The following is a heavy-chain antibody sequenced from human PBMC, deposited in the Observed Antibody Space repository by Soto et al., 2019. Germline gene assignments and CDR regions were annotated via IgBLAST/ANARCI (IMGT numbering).Heavy chain of an antibody. D-gene: IGHD4-17*01. CDR3: AKEETVLVNYYYYYGMDV. Sequence: EVQLLESGGGLVQPGGSRRLSCAASGFTVSSYAMSWVRQAPGMGLVWVSVISGSGYATSYADSVKGRFTVSRDNSNNTVYLQMNSLRAEDTAVYYCAKEETVLVNYYYYYGMDVWGQGTTVTVSS. V-gene: IGHV3-23*01. CDR1: GFTVSSYA. CDR2: ISGSGYAT. J-gene: IGHJ6*02.